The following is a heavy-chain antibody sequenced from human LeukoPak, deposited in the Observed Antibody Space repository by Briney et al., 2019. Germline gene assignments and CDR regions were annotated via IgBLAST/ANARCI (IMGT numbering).Heavy chain of an antibody. CDR1: GGSISSGGYY. Sequence: SQTLSLTCTVSGGSISSGGYYWSWIRQHPGKGLEWIGYIYYSGSTYYNPSLKSRVTISVDTSKNQFSLKLSSVTAADTAVYYCARVYGSGSWESYYYYYYGMDVWGQGTTVTVSS. J-gene: IGHJ6*02. CDR2: IYYSGST. CDR3: ARVYGSGSWESYYYYYYGMDV. D-gene: IGHD3-10*01. V-gene: IGHV4-31*03.